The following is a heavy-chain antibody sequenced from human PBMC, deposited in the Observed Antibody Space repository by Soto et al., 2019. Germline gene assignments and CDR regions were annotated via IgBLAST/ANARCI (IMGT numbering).Heavy chain of an antibody. CDR3: ARGPKYYYDSSGTVDY. V-gene: IGHV4-34*01. CDR1: GGSFSGYY. CDR2: INHSGST. Sequence: SETLSLTCAVYGGSFSGYYWSWIRQPPGKGLEWIGEINHSGSTNYNPSLKSRVTISVDTSKNQFSLKLSSVTAADTAVYYCARGPKYYYDSSGTVDYWGQGTLVSVSS. J-gene: IGHJ4*02. D-gene: IGHD3-22*01.